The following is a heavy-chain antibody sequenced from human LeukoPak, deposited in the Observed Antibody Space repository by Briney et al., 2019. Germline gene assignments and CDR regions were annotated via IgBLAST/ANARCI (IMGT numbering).Heavy chain of an antibody. V-gene: IGHV1-69*04. CDR3: ARDNYYGSGSHLVYFDY. D-gene: IGHD3-10*01. CDR1: GGTFSSYA. Sequence: SVKVSCKASGGTFSSYAIRWVRQAPGQGLEWMGRIIPILGIANYAQKFQGRVTITADKSTSTAYMELSSLRSEDTAVYYCARDNYYGSGSHLVYFDYWGQGTLVTVSS. CDR2: IIPILGIA. J-gene: IGHJ4*02.